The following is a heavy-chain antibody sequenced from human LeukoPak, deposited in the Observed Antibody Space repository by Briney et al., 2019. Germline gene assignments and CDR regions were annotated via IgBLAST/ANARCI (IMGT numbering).Heavy chain of an antibody. CDR3: ARDFSIGGKSPRDYYYGMDV. J-gene: IGHJ6*02. V-gene: IGHV3-30*02. D-gene: IGHD4-23*01. CDR1: GFTFSSYG. CDR2: IRYDGSNK. Sequence: GGSLRLSCAASGFTFSSYGMHWVRQAPGKGLEWVAFIRYDGSNKYYADSVKGRFTISRDNSKNTLYLQMNSLRAEDTAVYYCARDFSIGGKSPRDYYYGMDVWGQGTTVTVSS.